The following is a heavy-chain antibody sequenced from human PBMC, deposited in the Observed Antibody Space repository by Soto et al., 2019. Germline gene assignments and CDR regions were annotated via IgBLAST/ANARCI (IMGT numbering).Heavy chain of an antibody. D-gene: IGHD6-13*01. CDR2: IHYSGTT. CDR1: GGSMRNYF. Sequence: SETLSLTCTVSGGSMRNYFWTWIRQPPGKGLEWIGYIHYSGTTSFFPSYNPSLRSRVTISEDTPKTHFSLKLLSVTTADTTVYFCAAGEASSRNLAPCYIDFWGQGTLVTVSS. CDR3: AAGEASSRNLAPCYIDF. V-gene: IGHV4-59*01. J-gene: IGHJ4*02.